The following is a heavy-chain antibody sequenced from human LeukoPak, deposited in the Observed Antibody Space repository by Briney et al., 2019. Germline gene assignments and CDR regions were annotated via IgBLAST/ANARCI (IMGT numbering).Heavy chain of an antibody. Sequence: SETLSLTCTVSGGSISSYYWSWIRQPPGKGLEWIRYIYYSGSTNYNPSLKSRVTISVDTSKNQFSLKLSSVTAADTAVYYCARGPDYYDSSGYPFDYWGQGTLVTVSS. CDR1: GGSISSYY. CDR2: IYYSGST. D-gene: IGHD3-22*01. CDR3: ARGPDYYDSSGYPFDY. V-gene: IGHV4-59*01. J-gene: IGHJ4*02.